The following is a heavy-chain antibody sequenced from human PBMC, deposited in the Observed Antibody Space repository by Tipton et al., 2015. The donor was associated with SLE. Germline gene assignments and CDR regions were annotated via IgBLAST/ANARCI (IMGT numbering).Heavy chain of an antibody. Sequence: LRLSCAVYGGSFSGYYWSCIRQPPGKGLEWIGEINHSGSTNYNPSLKSRVTMSLDTSKKRFSLKVSSVTAADTAVYYCARGRLGHYSGHDWGFDYWGQGTLVTVSS. CDR2: INHSGST. CDR1: GGSFSGYY. D-gene: IGHD5-12*01. J-gene: IGHJ4*02. V-gene: IGHV4-34*01. CDR3: ARGRLGHYSGHDWGFDY.